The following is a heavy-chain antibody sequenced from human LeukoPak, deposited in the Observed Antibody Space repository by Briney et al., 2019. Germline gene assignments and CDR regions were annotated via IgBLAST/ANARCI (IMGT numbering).Heavy chain of an antibody. J-gene: IGHJ6*03. Sequence: GGSLRLSCAASGFTFSSYSMNWVRQAPGKGLEWVSSISSSSSYIYYADSVKGRFTISRDNAKNSLYLQMNSLRAEDTAVYYCASRLYYDFWSGYVPMDVWGKGTTVTVSS. CDR2: ISSSSSYI. CDR1: GFTFSSYS. D-gene: IGHD3-3*01. V-gene: IGHV3-21*04. CDR3: ASRLYYDFWSGYVPMDV.